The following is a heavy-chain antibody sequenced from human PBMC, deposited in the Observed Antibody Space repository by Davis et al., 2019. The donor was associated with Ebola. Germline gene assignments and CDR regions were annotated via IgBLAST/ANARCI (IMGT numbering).Heavy chain of an antibody. Sequence: MPSETLSLTCTVSGGSISSYYWSWIRQPPGKGLEWIGYIYYSGSTNYNPSLKSRFTISVDTSKNQFSLKLSSVTAADTAVYYCARRDGSSGWYNYYGMDVWGQGTTVTVSS. V-gene: IGHV4-59*01. D-gene: IGHD6-19*01. CDR1: GGSISSYY. CDR2: IYYSGST. J-gene: IGHJ6*02. CDR3: ARRDGSSGWYNYYGMDV.